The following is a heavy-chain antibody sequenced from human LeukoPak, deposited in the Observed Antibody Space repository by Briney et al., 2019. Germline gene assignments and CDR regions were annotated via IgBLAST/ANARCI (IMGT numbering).Heavy chain of an antibody. CDR2: VYDFGST. D-gene: IGHD5-18*01. CDR3: ARHVGYGNNWFDP. J-gene: IGHJ5*02. CDR1: GGSISN. Sequence: NPSETLSLTCTVSGGSISNWGWIRQPPGKGLEWIGSVYDFGSTYYNPSLKSRVTISVDTSKNQFSLKLRSVTAADTAVYYCARHVGYGNNWFDPWGQGTLVTVSS. V-gene: IGHV4-39*01.